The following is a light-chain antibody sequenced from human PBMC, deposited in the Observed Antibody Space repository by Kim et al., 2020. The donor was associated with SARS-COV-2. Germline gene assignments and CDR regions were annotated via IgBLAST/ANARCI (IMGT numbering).Light chain of an antibody. V-gene: IGKV3-20*01. CDR2: GAS. CDR1: RSVSSNY. CDR3: QQDGSSPKT. Sequence: EIVLTQSPGTLSLSPWERATLSWRASRSVSSNYLAWFQQKPGQAPRLLIYGASSRITGIPDRFSGSGSGTDFTLTISRLEPEDFAVYYCQQDGSSPKTFGQGTKLE. J-gene: IGKJ2*01.